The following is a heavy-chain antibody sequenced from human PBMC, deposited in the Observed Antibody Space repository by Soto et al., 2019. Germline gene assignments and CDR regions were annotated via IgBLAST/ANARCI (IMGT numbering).Heavy chain of an antibody. D-gene: IGHD1-26*01. V-gene: IGHV4-31*03. CDR3: ASTYYTGDSGPYDY. CDR1: GDSIXSGGYY. Sequence: SETLSLTCTFSGDSIXSGGYYLSWIRQHPGKGLEWIGYIYYSGTTYYNPSLESRVSISADTSENQFSLKVKSVTVADTAVYYCASTYYTGDSGPYDYWGQGTLVTVSS. CDR2: IYYSGTT. J-gene: IGHJ4*02.